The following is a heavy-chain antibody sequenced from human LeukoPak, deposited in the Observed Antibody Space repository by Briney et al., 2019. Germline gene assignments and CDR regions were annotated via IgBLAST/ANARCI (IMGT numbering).Heavy chain of an antibody. J-gene: IGHJ6*03. Sequence: SVKASCKASGGTFSSYAISWVRQAPGQGLEWMGRIIPILGIANYAQKFQGRVTITADKSTSTAYMELSSLRSEDTAVYYCARGLGHYYYYYMYVWGKGTTVTVSS. D-gene: IGHD7-27*01. CDR3: ARGLGHYYYYYMYV. CDR2: IIPILGIA. CDR1: GGTFSSYA. V-gene: IGHV1-69*04.